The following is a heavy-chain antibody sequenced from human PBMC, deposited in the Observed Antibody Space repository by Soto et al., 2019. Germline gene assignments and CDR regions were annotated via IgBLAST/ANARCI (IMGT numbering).Heavy chain of an antibody. CDR2: IYYSGST. Sequence: PSETLSLTCTFSGGSISSYYWSWIRQPPGKGLEWIGYIYYSGSTNYNPSLKSRVTISVDTSKNQFSLKLSSVTAADTAVYYCARRSYYDILTGYYWFDPWGQGTLVTVSS. V-gene: IGHV4-59*01. CDR1: GGSISSYY. J-gene: IGHJ5*02. CDR3: ARRSYYDILTGYYWFDP. D-gene: IGHD3-9*01.